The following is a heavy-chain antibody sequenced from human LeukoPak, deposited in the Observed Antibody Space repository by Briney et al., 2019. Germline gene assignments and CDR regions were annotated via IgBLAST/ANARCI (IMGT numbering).Heavy chain of an antibody. CDR1: GGTFSTYT. V-gene: IGHV1-69*05. CDR3: ARVDRSHFYLDV. Sequence: SVKVSCKASGGTFSTYTITWVRQAPGQGLEWMGGIIPVFGTANYAQKFQDRVTVSTDGSTRTAYMELRSPKFDDTAIYYCARVDRSHFYLDVWGKGTTVTVSS. CDR2: IIPVFGTA. J-gene: IGHJ6*03.